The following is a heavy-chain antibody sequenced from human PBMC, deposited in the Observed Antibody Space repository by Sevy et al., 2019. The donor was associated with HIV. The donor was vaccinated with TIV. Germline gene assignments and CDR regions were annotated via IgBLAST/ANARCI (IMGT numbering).Heavy chain of an antibody. J-gene: IGHJ4*02. V-gene: IGHV3-15*01. CDR1: GLTFNNAW. CDR2: IKSKIDGETT. D-gene: IGHD3-9*01. CDR3: ATAPGYYDSAPFDY. Sequence: GWSLRLSCAVSGLTFNNAWMNWVRQAPGTGLQWVGLIKSKIDGETTDYAAPVKGRFTISRDDSKNTLFLQMNSLKIEDTAVYYCATAPGYYDSAPFDYWGPGTLVTVSS.